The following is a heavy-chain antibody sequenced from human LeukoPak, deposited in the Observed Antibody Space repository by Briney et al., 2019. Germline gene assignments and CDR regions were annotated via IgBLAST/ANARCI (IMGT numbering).Heavy chain of an antibody. CDR3: ARADCSSTSCYSWPANWFDP. J-gene: IGHJ5*02. D-gene: IGHD2-2*01. CDR2: LIHIFGIA. V-gene: IGHV1-69*04. Sequence: SVNVSCKSSGGIFSSYAISWVRQAAGQGLEWMGRLIHIFGIANYAQKFQGRVTITADKSTSTAYMELSSLRSEDTAVYCCARADCSSTSCYSWPANWFDPWGQGTLVTVSS. CDR1: GGIFSSYA.